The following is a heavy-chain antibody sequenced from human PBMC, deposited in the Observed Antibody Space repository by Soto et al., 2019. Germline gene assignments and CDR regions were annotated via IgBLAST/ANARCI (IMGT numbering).Heavy chain of an antibody. CDR2: VTASGGST. CDR3: VRSWGY. D-gene: IGHD6-13*01. J-gene: IGHJ4*02. V-gene: IGHV3-23*01. Sequence: LRLSCAASGFTFSSYGMNWVRLAPGEGLEWVSTVTASGGSTFYADSVKGRFTISRDNSKNTLDLQMNSLRVDDTAIYYCVRSWGYWGRGIVVTVSS. CDR1: GFTFSSYG.